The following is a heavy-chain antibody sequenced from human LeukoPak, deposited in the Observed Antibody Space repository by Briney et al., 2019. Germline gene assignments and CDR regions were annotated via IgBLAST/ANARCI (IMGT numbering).Heavy chain of an antibody. D-gene: IGHD1-26*01. Sequence: GGSLRLSCAASGFTFSSYDIHWVRQATGKGLEWVSAIGTAGDTYYPGSVKGRFTVSRENAKTSLYLQMNSLRAGDTAVYYCASSLPGSYYGMDVWGQGTTVTVSS. CDR3: ASSLPGSYYGMDV. CDR2: IGTAGDT. J-gene: IGHJ6*02. V-gene: IGHV3-13*01. CDR1: GFTFSSYD.